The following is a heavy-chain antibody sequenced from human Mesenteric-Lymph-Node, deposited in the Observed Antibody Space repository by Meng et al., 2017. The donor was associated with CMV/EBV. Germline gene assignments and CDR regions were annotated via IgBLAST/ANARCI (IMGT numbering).Heavy chain of an antibody. CDR2: IYYSGST. V-gene: IGHV4-31*02. D-gene: IGHD6-13*01. CDR1: GGSISSGGYY. Sequence: SGGSISSGGYYWSWIRQHPGKGLEWIGYIYYSGSTYYNPSLKSRVTISVDTSKNQSSLKLSSVTAADTAVYYCARDDSSTWHRNYDYWGQGTLVTVSS. J-gene: IGHJ4*02. CDR3: ARDDSSTWHRNYDY.